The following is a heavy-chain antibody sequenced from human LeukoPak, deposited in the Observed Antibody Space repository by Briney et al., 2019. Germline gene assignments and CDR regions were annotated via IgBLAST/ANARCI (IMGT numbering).Heavy chain of an antibody. J-gene: IGHJ6*03. CDR1: GGSISSYY. CDR2: IYYSGST. Sequence: PSETLSLTCTVSGGSISSYYWSWTRQPPGKGLEWIGYIYYSGSTNYNPSLKSRVTISVDTSKNQFSLKLSSVTAADTAVYYCARSAPYGDYYYYYMDVWGKGTTVTVSS. V-gene: IGHV4-59*01. CDR3: ARSAPYGDYYYYYMDV. D-gene: IGHD4-17*01.